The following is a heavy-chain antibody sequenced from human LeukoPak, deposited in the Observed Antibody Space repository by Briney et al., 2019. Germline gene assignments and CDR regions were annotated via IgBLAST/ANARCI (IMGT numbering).Heavy chain of an antibody. CDR1: GFTFTSHG. V-gene: IGHV3-30*02. CDR2: IWFDGINR. J-gene: IGHJ4*02. Sequence: PGGSLRLSCSASGFTFTSHGMHWVRQAPGKGLEWVSFIWFDGINRYYADSVKGRFTISRDNSKNTVYLLMNSLRAEDTAVYYCAKDYYDSSGYSNGPPGGFDYWGQGTLVTVSS. CDR3: AKDYYDSSGYSNGPPGGFDY. D-gene: IGHD3-22*01.